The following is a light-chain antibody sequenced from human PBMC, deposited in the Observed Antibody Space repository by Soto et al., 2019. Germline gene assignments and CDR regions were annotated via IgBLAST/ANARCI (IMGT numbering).Light chain of an antibody. CDR3: QQYGSSPPST. J-gene: IGKJ5*01. CDR1: ESVSSS. CDR2: DTS. Sequence: EIVLTQSPGTLSLSPGERATLSCRASESVSSSLAWYQQKPGQAPRLLIYDTSRRAPGIPDRFSGSGSGTDLTLTIGILEPEDFAVYYCQQYGSSPPSTFGQGTRLEIK. V-gene: IGKV3-20*01.